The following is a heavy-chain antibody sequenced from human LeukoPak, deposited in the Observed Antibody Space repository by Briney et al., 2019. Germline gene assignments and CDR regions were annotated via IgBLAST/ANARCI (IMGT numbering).Heavy chain of an antibody. J-gene: IGHJ4*02. CDR1: GFTFSSYA. CDR3: ARGFDY. V-gene: IGHV3-30-3*01. CDR2: ISYDGSNK. Sequence: GGSLRLSCAASGFTFSSYAMHWVREAPGKGLEWVAVISYDGSNKYYADSVKCRFTISRDNSKNTLYLQMNSLRAEDTAVYYCARGFDYWGQGTLVTVSS.